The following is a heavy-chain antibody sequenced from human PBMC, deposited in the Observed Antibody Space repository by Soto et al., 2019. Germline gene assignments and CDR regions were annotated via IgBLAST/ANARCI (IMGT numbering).Heavy chain of an antibody. CDR3: AKGGAYYDFWSGYFPFGWFDP. CDR1: GFTFSSYA. D-gene: IGHD3-3*01. J-gene: IGHJ5*02. V-gene: IGHV3-23*01. Sequence: GGSLRLSCAASGFTFSSYAMSWVRQAPGKGLEWVSAISGSGGSTYYADSVKGRFTISRDNSKNTLYLQMNSLRAEVTAVYYCAKGGAYYDFWSGYFPFGWFDPWGQGTLVTVSS. CDR2: ISGSGGST.